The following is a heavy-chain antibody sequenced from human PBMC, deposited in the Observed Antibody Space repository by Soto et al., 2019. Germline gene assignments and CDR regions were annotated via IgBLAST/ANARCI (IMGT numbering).Heavy chain of an antibody. V-gene: IGHV4-31*03. D-gene: IGHD6-19*01. J-gene: IGHJ6*02. CDR1: GDSISSGGHY. Sequence: QVQLQESGPGLVEPSQTLSLICSVSGDSISSGGHYWSWIRQHPGKGLEWIGYIYYSGGTDYNPSLKSRVIITLDTAKDQFSRTLSSVTAADTAVYYCARGPGVAVPGIALMCYGMDVWFQGTTVIVSS. CDR2: IYYSGGT. CDR3: ARGPGVAVPGIALMCYGMDV.